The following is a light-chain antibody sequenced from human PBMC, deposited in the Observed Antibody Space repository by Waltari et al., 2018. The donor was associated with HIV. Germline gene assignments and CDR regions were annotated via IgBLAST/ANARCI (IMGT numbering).Light chain of an antibody. CDR1: QNVITT. J-gene: IGKJ1*01. CDR3: QQYNNWPRT. CDR2: GAS. V-gene: IGKV3-15*01. Sequence: ELVMTQSPATLSVSLGERVTLSCRASQNVITTLAWYQQKPGQAPRLLIYGASTRATDIPSRFSGGGSGTEFTLTIGSLQSEDSASYYCQQYNNWPRTFGQGTKVEVK.